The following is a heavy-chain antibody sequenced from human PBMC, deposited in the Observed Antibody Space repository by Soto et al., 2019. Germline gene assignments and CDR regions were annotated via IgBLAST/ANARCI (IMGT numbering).Heavy chain of an antibody. V-gene: IGHV4-61*01. D-gene: IGHD1-26*01. CDR2: IYYSGST. CDR3: ARENRYSGSYPYYYYGMDV. Sequence: TETLSLTCTVSGGSVSSGSYYWSWIRQPPGKGLEWIGYIYYSGSTNYNPSLKSRVTISADTSKNQFSLKLSSVTAADTAVYYCARENRYSGSYPYYYYGMDVWGQGTTVPVSS. CDR1: GGSVSSGSYY. J-gene: IGHJ6*02.